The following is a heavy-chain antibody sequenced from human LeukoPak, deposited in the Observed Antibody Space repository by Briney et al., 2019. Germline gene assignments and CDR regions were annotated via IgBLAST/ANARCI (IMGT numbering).Heavy chain of an antibody. CDR1: GFTFSSYS. Sequence: GGSLRLSCAASGFTFSSYSMDWVRQAPGKGLEWVSYISGSGTTIYYADSVKGRFTISRDNAKNSLYLQMNSLRAEDTAVYYCAKDPPAAEDYWGQGTLVTVSS. CDR2: ISGSGTTI. V-gene: IGHV3-48*04. CDR3: AKDPPAAEDY. D-gene: IGHD2-2*01. J-gene: IGHJ4*02.